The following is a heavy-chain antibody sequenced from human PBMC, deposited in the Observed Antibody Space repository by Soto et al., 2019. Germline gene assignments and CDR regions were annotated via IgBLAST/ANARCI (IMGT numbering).Heavy chain of an antibody. J-gene: IGHJ4*02. V-gene: IGHV3-48*02. D-gene: IGHD6-19*01. CDR1: GFTFSSYS. CDR2: ISSSSSTI. CDR3: ARDRGSSGWYGEEYFDY. Sequence: ESGGGLVQPGGSLRLSCAASGFTFSSYSMNWVRQAPGKGLEWVSYISSSSSTIYYADSVKGRFTISRDNAKNSLYLQMNSLRDEDTAVYYCARDRGSSGWYGEEYFDYWGQGTLVTVSS.